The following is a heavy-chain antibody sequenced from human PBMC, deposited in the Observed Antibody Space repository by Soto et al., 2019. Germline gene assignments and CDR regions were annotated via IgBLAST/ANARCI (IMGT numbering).Heavy chain of an antibody. CDR3: ARQEVYGDPFDY. V-gene: IGHV4-59*08. D-gene: IGHD4-17*01. CDR2: IYYSGST. J-gene: IGHJ4*02. Sequence: SETLSLTRTVSGGSISSYYWSWIRQPPGKGLEWIGYIYYSGSTNYNPSLKSRVTISVDTSKNQFSLKLSSVTAADTAVYYCARQEVYGDPFDYWGQGTLVTVSS. CDR1: GGSISSYY.